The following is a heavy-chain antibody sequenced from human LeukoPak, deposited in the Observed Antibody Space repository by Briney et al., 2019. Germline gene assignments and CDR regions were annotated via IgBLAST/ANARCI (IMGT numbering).Heavy chain of an antibody. Sequence: SQTLSLTCTVSGGSISSGSYYWSWIRQPAGKGLEWIGRIYTSGSTNYNPSLKSRVTISVDTSKNQFSLKLSSVAAADTAVYYCARVTTGGYYNCWGQGTLVTVSS. CDR1: GGSISSGSYY. J-gene: IGHJ4*02. CDR2: IYTSGST. CDR3: ARVTTGGYYNC. D-gene: IGHD3-22*01. V-gene: IGHV4-61*02.